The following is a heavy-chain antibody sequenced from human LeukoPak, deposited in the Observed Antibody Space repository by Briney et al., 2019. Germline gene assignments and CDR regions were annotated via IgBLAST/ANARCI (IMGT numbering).Heavy chain of an antibody. Sequence: SETLSLTCSVSGGSTNSYYWSWIRQSGGKGLGWIGRIYSSGSTVYNPSLNSRLTMSIDTSKNQVSLTLKSVTATDTAVYYCARVKASSTSWTFDQWGQGALVTVSS. D-gene: IGHD2-2*01. CDR1: GGSTNSYY. V-gene: IGHV4-4*07. J-gene: IGHJ4*02. CDR2: IYSSGST. CDR3: ARVKASSTSWTFDQ.